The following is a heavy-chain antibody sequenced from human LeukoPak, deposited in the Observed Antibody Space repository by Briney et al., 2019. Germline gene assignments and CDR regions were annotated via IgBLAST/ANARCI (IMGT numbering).Heavy chain of an antibody. J-gene: IGHJ4*02. CDR3: AKDGRGRTFFGDIEY. Sequence: PGGSLRLSCAASGFSFSLYGMHWVRQAPGEGLEWVAVISNDGDSEYYLDSVKGRFTISRDNAKDTLHLQMDSLRRDDTAVYFCAKDGRGRTFFGDIEYWGQGTLVAVSS. CDR1: GFSFSLYG. D-gene: IGHD3-10*01. CDR2: ISNDGDSE. V-gene: IGHV3-30*18.